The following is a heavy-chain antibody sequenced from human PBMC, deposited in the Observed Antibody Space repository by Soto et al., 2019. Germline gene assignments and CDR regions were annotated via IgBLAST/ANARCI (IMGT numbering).Heavy chain of an antibody. CDR3: ARDPGIPGRYWYFDL. CDR2: VNPKRGDA. D-gene: IGHD1-20*01. V-gene: IGHV1-2*04. J-gene: IGHJ2*01. Sequence: QVLLVQSGAEVKKPAASVKVSCKASGYKFTDYYIHWVRQAPGQGPEWMGWVNPKRGDAVYAQKFQGWVTMTRDTATTTAYLEVNRLKSDDTTVYYCARDPGIPGRYWYFDLWGRGTLITVSS. CDR1: GYKFTDYY.